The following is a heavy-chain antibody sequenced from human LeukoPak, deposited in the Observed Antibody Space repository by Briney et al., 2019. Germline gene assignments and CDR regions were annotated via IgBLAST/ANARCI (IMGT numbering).Heavy chain of an antibody. CDR2: IYSGGSA. Sequence: GGSLRLSCAASGFTVSSNYMSWVRQAPGEGLEWVSVIYSGGSAYYADSVKGRFTISRDNSKSTLYLQMNSLRAEDTAVYYCARVYYDDAFDIWGQGTMVTVSS. J-gene: IGHJ3*02. CDR3: ARVYYDDAFDI. V-gene: IGHV3-53*01. CDR1: GFTVSSNY. D-gene: IGHD3-22*01.